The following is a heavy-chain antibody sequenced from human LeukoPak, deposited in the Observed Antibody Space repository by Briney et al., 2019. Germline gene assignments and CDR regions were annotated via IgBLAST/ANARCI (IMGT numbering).Heavy chain of an antibody. CDR1: GFTFSSYS. CDR3: ARAPYGDFDY. Sequence: GGSLRLSCAASGFTFSSYSMNWVRQAPGKGLEWVSSISSSNSYIYYADSMKGRFTISRDNAKNSLYLQMNSLRAEDTAVYYCARAPYGDFDYWGQGTLVTVSS. D-gene: IGHD4-17*01. V-gene: IGHV3-21*01. CDR2: ISSSNSYI. J-gene: IGHJ4*02.